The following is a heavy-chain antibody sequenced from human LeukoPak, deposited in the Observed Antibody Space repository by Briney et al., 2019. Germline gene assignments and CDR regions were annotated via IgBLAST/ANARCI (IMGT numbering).Heavy chain of an antibody. D-gene: IGHD6-19*01. CDR2: INSDGSST. J-gene: IGHJ4*02. CDR1: GFTFSNYW. Sequence: GGSLRLSCAASGFTFSNYWMHWVRQAPGKGLVWVSRINSDGSSTTYADSVKGRFTISRDNAKNSLYLQMNSLRAEDTAVYYCAVMGSSGWYYFDYWGQGTLVTVSS. V-gene: IGHV3-74*03. CDR3: AVMGSSGWYYFDY.